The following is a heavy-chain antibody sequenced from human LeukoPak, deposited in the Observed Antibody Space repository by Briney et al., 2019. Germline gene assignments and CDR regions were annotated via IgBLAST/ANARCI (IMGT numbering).Heavy chain of an antibody. CDR1: GYSISSGYY. V-gene: IGHV4-38-2*02. CDR3: ARVTGGYSYGHHFYYYYMDV. D-gene: IGHD5-18*01. CDR2: IYHSGST. J-gene: IGHJ6*03. Sequence: PSETLSLTCTVSGYSISSGYYWGWIRQPPGKGLEWIGSIYHSGSTYYNPSLKSRVTISVDTSKNQFSLKLSSVTAADTAVYYCARVTGGYSYGHHFYYYYMDVWGKGTTVTISS.